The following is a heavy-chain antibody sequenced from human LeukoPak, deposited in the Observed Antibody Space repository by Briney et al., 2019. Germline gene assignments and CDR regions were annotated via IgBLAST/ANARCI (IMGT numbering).Heavy chain of an antibody. CDR3: ARGNSSGWSFDY. J-gene: IGHJ4*02. Sequence: PGGSLRLSCAASGFTFSSYSMNWVRQAPGKGLGWVSSISSSSSYIYYADSVKGRFTISRDNAKNSLYLQMNSLRAEDTAVYYCARGNSSGWSFDYWGQGTLVTVSS. CDR1: GFTFSSYS. CDR2: ISSSSSYI. D-gene: IGHD6-19*01. V-gene: IGHV3-21*01.